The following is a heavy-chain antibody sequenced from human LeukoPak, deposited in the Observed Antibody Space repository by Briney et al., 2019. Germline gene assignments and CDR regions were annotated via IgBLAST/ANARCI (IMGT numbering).Heavy chain of an antibody. CDR2: ITSTSSYI. V-gene: IGHV3-21*01. D-gene: IGHD3-22*01. CDR1: GFTFSSYA. J-gene: IGHJ4*02. CDR3: ARAGRRYYDSSGYWNY. Sequence: PGGSLRLSCAASGFTFSSYAMSWVRQAPGKGLEWVSSITSTSSYIYYADSVKGRFTISRDSAKKSLYLQMNSLRAEDTAVYYCARAGRRYYDSSGYWNYWGQGTLVTVSS.